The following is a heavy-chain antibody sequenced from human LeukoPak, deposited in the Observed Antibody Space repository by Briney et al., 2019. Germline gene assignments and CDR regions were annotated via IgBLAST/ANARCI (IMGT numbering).Heavy chain of an antibody. CDR3: AREARIKGFDP. CDR2: INSDGSST. Sequence: PGGSLRLSCAASGFTFSSYEMNWVRQAPGKGLVWVSRINSDGSSTSYADSVKGRFTISRDNAKNTLYLQMNSLRAEDTAVYYCAREARIKGFDPWGQGTLVTVSS. CDR1: GFTFSSYE. V-gene: IGHV3-74*01. J-gene: IGHJ5*02.